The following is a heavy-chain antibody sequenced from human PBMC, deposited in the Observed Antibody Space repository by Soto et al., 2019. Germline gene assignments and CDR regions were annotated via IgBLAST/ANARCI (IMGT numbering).Heavy chain of an antibody. V-gene: IGHV4-31*03. CDR1: GGSISSGNYY. CDR2: IYYGAST. CDR3: ARRLGTAGAFDY. J-gene: IGHJ4*02. Sequence: QVQLQESGPGLVKPSQTLSLTCTASGGSISSGNYYWSWIRQQPGKGLEWIGYIYYGASTYYNPSLKSRVAISVDTSNNQFSLTLTSVSDADTAVYYCARRLGTAGAFDYWGQGTLVTVSS. D-gene: IGHD7-27*01.